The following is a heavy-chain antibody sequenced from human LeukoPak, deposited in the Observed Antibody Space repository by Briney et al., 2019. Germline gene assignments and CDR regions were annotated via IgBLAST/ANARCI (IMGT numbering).Heavy chain of an antibody. CDR2: IYYSGST. CDR1: GGSISSGGYY. J-gene: IGHJ4*02. V-gene: IGHV4-31*03. D-gene: IGHD3-22*01. Sequence: PSQTLSLTCTVSGGSISSGGYYWGWIRQHPGKGLEWIGYIYYSGSTYYNPSLKSRVTISVDTSKNQFSLKLSSVTAADTAVYYCARGDELGYYDSSGSGLDYWGQGTLVTVSS. CDR3: ARGDELGYYDSSGSGLDY.